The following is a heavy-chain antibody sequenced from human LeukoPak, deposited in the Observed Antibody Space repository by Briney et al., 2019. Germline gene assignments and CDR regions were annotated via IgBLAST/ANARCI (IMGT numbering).Heavy chain of an antibody. V-gene: IGHV3-7*01. CDR2: IKQDGSDK. J-gene: IGHJ4*02. Sequence: PGGSLRLSCVASGFTFSSYWMSWVRQAPGKGLEWVANIKQDGSDKYYVDSVKGRFTISRDNAKNSLYLQVNSLRAEDTAVYYCASGQKLGFWGQGTLVTVSS. CDR1: GFTFSSYW. D-gene: IGHD6-13*01. CDR3: ASGQKLGF.